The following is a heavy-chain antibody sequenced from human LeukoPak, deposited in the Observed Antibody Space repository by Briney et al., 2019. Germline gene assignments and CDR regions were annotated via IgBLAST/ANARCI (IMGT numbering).Heavy chain of an antibody. J-gene: IGHJ4*02. CDR2: ISAYNGNT. V-gene: IGHV1-18*01. D-gene: IGHD1-20*01. Sequence: ASVKVSCKASGYTFTSYGISWVRQAPGXXXEWMGWISAYNGNTNYAQKLQGRVTMTTDTSTSTAYMELRSLRSGDTAVYYCARDQGEVTATLWGQGTLVTVSS. CDR1: GYTFTSYG. CDR3: ARDQGEVTATL.